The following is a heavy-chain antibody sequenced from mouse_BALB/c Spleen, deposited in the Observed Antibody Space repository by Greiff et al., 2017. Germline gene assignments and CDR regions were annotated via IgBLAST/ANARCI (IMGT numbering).Heavy chain of an antibody. Sequence: VKLVESGPGLVQPSQSLSITCTVSGFSLTSYGVHWVRQSPGKGLEWLGVIWSGGSTDYNAAFISRLSISKDNSKSQVFFKMNSLQADDTAIYYCARNQRITPYYAMDYWGQGTSVTVSS. CDR1: GFSLTSYG. J-gene: IGHJ4*01. D-gene: IGHD1-1*01. V-gene: IGHV2-4-1*01. CDR3: ARNQRITPYYAMDY. CDR2: IWSGGST.